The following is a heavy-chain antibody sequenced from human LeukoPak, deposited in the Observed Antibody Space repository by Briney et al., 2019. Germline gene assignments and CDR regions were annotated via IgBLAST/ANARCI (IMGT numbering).Heavy chain of an antibody. Sequence: GGSLRLSCAASGIIFSNYWMHWVRQAPGKGLVWVSRINRDGSSTSYADSVKGRFTISRDNAKNTLYLQMNSLRAEDTAVYYCARGLREDGYDFWSGYYGPYYYYYYMDVWGKGTTVTVSS. D-gene: IGHD3-3*01. CDR2: INRDGSST. CDR3: ARGLREDGYDFWSGYYGPYYYYYYMDV. V-gene: IGHV3-74*01. J-gene: IGHJ6*03. CDR1: GIIFSNYW.